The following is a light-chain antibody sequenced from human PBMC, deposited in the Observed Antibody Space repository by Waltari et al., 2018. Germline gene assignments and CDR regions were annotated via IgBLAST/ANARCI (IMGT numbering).Light chain of an antibody. CDR1: RSNIGHNY. CDR2: EDN. CDR3: GTWDSSLSGAV. J-gene: IGLJ7*01. V-gene: IGLV1-51*02. Sequence: QSVLTQPPSVSAAPGQRVTISCPGGRSNIGHNYVSWYRQFPGTAPKLLIYEDNERPSGVPGRFSGSKSGTSATLDITGLQAGDEADYYCGTWDSSLSGAVFGGGTHLTVL.